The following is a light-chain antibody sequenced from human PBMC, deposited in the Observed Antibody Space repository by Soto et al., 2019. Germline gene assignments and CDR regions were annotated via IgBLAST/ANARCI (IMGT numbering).Light chain of an antibody. CDR2: KAS. V-gene: IGKV1-5*03. Sequence: DIQMAQSPSTLSASVGDRVTISCRASQTISTWLAWYQQKPGKAPNLLIYKASSLESGVPSRFSGSGSGTEFSLTISSLQPDDFATYYCRQYNTFQLTFGGGTKVEIK. CDR1: QTISTW. CDR3: RQYNTFQLT. J-gene: IGKJ4*01.